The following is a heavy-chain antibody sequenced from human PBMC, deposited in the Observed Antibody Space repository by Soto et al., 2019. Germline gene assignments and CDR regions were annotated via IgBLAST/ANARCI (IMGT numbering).Heavy chain of an antibody. CDR3: ARGIMHVSSGQQNWGMDV. Sequence: ASVKVSCKASGYTFTSYYMHWVRQAPGQGLEWMGIINPSGGSTSYAQKFQGRVTMTRDTSTSTVYMELSSLRSEDTAVYYCARGIMHVSSGQQNWGMDVWGQGTTVTVSS. V-gene: IGHV1-46*01. CDR1: GYTFTSYY. J-gene: IGHJ6*02. CDR2: INPSGGST. D-gene: IGHD3-22*01.